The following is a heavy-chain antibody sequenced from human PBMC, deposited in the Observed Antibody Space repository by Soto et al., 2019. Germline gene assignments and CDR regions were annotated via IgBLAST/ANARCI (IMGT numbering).Heavy chain of an antibody. D-gene: IGHD3-22*01. V-gene: IGHV4-61*01. J-gene: IGHJ5*02. CDR3: ARDHYYYDSSGHPLKWFDP. CDR2: IYYSGST. CDR1: GGSVSSGSYY. Sequence: SETLSLTCTVSGGSVSSGSYYWSWIRQPPGKGLEWIGYIYYSGSTNYNPSLKSRVTISVDTSKNQFSLKLSSVTAADTAVYYSARDHYYYDSSGHPLKWFDPWGQGTLVAVSP.